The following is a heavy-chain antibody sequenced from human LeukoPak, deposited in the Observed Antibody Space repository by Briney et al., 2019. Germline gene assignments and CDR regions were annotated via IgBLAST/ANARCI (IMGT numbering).Heavy chain of an antibody. D-gene: IGHD3-16*01. J-gene: IGHJ3*02. CDR2: XXXXGST. CDR1: GGSISSYY. CDR3: ARDANYHDSDAYYDALDI. Sequence: SETLSLTCTVSGGSISSYYWSWIRQPPGKGLEXXXXXXXXGSTNYXPSLKSXXTISVXTSKNQFSLKLSSVTAADTAVYYCARDANYHDSDAYYDALDIWGQGTLVTVSS. V-gene: IGHV4-59*01.